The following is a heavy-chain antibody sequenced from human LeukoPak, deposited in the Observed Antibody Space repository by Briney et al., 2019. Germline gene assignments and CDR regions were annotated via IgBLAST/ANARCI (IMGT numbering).Heavy chain of an antibody. CDR2: MRYDGSNK. D-gene: IGHD3-22*01. V-gene: IGHV3-30*02. J-gene: IGHJ4*02. CDR1: GFTFSSYG. CDR3: AKDSSDYYFDY. Sequence: PGGSLRLSCAASGFTFSSYGMYWVRQAPGKGLEWVAFMRYDGSNKYYADSVKGRFTISRDNSKNTLYLQMSSLRPDDTAVYYCAKDSSDYYFDYWGQGTLVTVSS.